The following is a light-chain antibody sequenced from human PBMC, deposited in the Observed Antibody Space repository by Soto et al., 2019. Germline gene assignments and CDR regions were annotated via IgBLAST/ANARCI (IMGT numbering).Light chain of an antibody. CDR1: SSDVGAFNY. V-gene: IGLV2-8*01. CDR2: EVN. J-gene: IGLJ1*01. Sequence: QSALTQPPSVSGSPGQSVTISCTGTSSDVGAFNYVSWYQHHPGKVPKFLIYEVNKRPSGVPDRFSSSKSGNTASLTVSGLQPEDEAEYFCSSFVDGTSYVFGTGTKV. CDR3: SSFVDGTSYV.